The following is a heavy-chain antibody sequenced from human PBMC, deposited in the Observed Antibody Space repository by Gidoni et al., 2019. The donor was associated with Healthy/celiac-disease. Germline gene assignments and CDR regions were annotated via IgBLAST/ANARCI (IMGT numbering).Heavy chain of an antibody. D-gene: IGHD2-21*01. CDR3: ARRYAVINYWYFDL. Sequence: EAQLVQSGAEVTKPGESLRISCKGSGYRSTSYCISWVRQMPGKGLEWRGRIDPSTSYTNYSPSFQGHVTISADKSICTAYLQWSSLKASDTAMYYCARRYAVINYWYFDLWGRGTLVTVSS. V-gene: IGHV5-10-1*03. CDR2: IDPSTSYT. J-gene: IGHJ2*01. CDR1: GYRSTSYC.